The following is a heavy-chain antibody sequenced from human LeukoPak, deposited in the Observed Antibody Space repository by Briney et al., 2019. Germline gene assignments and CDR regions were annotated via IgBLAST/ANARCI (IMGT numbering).Heavy chain of an antibody. D-gene: IGHD6-19*01. V-gene: IGHV1-18*04. Sequence: GAAVRVSCKASGDTFTSYGISWVRQAPGEGGEWRGWISAYNGNTNYAQKLQGRVTMTTDTSTSTAYMELRSLRSDDTAVYYCARDGRGIAVANYWGQGTLVTVSS. J-gene: IGHJ4*02. CDR3: ARDGRGIAVANY. CDR2: ISAYNGNT. CDR1: GDTFTSYG.